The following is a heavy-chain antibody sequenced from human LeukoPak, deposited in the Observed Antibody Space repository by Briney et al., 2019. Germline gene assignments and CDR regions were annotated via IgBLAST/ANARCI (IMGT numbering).Heavy chain of an antibody. Sequence: GGSLRLSCAASGFTFSSYAMSWVRQAPGKGLEWVSAISGSGGSTYYADSVKGRFTISRDNSKSTLYLQMNSLRAEDTAVYYCAKDLFVVVTAYSDWGQGTLVTVSS. CDR2: ISGSGGST. D-gene: IGHD2-21*02. J-gene: IGHJ4*02. CDR3: AKDLFVVVTAYSD. V-gene: IGHV3-23*01. CDR1: GFTFSSYA.